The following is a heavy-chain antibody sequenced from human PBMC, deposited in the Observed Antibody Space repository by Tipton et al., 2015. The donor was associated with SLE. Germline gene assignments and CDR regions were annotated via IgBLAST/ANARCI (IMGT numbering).Heavy chain of an antibody. Sequence: TLSLTCAVYGGSFSGYYWSWIRQHPGKGLEWIGEINHSGSTNNNPSLKSRVTISVDTSKNQFSLKLSSVTAADTAVYYCARGGNRYSGYDFDYWGQGTLITVTS. CDR3: ARGGNRYSGYDFDY. V-gene: IGHV4-34*01. J-gene: IGHJ4*02. CDR1: GGSFSGYY. CDR2: INHSGST. D-gene: IGHD5-12*01.